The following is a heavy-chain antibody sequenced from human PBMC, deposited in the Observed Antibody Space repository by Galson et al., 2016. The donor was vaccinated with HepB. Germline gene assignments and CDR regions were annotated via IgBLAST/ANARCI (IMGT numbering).Heavy chain of an antibody. J-gene: IGHJ4*02. CDR1: GYMFISYY. CDR2: INPSGGSA. CDR3: ARVSRRVTTFDY. D-gene: IGHD4-17*01. Sequence: SVKVSCKASGYMFISYYMHWVRQAPGQGLEWMGMINPSGGSASYAQKFHGRVTMTRDMSTSTFYMELRGLRSEDTAVYYCARVSRRVTTFDYWGQGTLVTVSS. V-gene: IGHV1-46*01.